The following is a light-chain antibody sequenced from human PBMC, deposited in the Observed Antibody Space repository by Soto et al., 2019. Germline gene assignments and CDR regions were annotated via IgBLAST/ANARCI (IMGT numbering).Light chain of an antibody. J-gene: IGLJ1*01. CDR2: DVT. CDR1: SSDVGGYNY. Sequence: QSALTQPASVSGSPGQSITISCTGTSSDVGGYNYVSWYQQHPGKAHKLMIYDVTNRPSGVSNRFSGSKSGNTASLTISGLQAENEADYYCSSYTSSSALVFGTWTKLTVL. CDR3: SSYTSSSALV. V-gene: IGLV2-14*01.